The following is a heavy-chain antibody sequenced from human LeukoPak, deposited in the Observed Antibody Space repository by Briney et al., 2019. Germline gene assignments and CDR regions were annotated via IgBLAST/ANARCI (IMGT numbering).Heavy chain of an antibody. CDR3: ARARGYYYYMDV. CDR1: GFTFSSYA. Sequence: GGSLRLSCAASGFTFSSYAMSWVRQAPGKGLEWVSVISGSGGSTYYADSVKGRFTISRDNSKNTLYLQMNSLRAEDTAVYYCARARGYYYYMDVWGKGTTVTISS. V-gene: IGHV3-23*01. CDR2: ISGSGGST. J-gene: IGHJ6*03.